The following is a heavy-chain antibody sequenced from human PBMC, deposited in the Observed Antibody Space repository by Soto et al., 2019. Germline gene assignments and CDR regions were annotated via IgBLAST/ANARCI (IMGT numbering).Heavy chain of an antibody. CDR2: ISWDGGST. V-gene: IGHV3-43D*03. CDR1: GFTFDDYA. Sequence: GGSLRLSCAASGFTFDDYAMHWVRQAPGKGLEWVSLISWDGGSTYYADSVKGRFTISRDNSKNSLYLQMNSLRAEDTALYYCAKSIGLGYSYGYYYYGMDVWGQGTTVTVSS. J-gene: IGHJ6*02. CDR3: AKSIGLGYSYGYYYYGMDV. D-gene: IGHD5-18*01.